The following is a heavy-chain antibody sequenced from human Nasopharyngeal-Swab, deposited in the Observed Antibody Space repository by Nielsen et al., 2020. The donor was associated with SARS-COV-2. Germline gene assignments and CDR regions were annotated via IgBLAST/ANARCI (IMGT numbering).Heavy chain of an antibody. V-gene: IGHV3-13*01. CDR1: GFTFSSYD. J-gene: IGHJ6*02. CDR2: IGTAGDT. D-gene: IGHD1-26*01. CDR3: ARALHSYGMDV. Sequence: GESLNSCAASGFTFSSYDMHWVRQATGKGLEWVSAIGTAGDTYYPGSVKGRFTISRENAKNSLYLQMNSLRAGDTAVYYCARALHSYGMDVWGQGTTVTVSS.